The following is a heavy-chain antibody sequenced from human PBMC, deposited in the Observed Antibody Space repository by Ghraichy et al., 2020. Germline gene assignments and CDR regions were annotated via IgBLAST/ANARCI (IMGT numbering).Heavy chain of an antibody. CDR2: MSNDGTNK. D-gene: IGHD4-11*01. CDR3: AKVESEGTTVTPLDY. J-gene: IGHJ4*02. Sequence: LSLTCAASGFNFNNHGMHWVRQAPGKGLEWVAVMSNDGTNKYYTDSVKGRFTISRDTSKNILYLQMNSLRTEDTAVYFCAKVESEGTTVTPLDYWGQGTLVTVSS. V-gene: IGHV3-30*18. CDR1: GFNFNNHG.